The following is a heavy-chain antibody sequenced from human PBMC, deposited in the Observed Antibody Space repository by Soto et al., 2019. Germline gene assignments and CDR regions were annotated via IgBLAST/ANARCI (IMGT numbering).Heavy chain of an antibody. CDR1: GCTFSTYA. D-gene: IGHD3-22*01. V-gene: IGHV3-23*01. J-gene: IGHJ4*02. CDR3: AKDYYYDSSGYASPDY. CDR2: IRGSGAST. Sequence: PGVSLRLSCAASGCTFSTYAMTLVRQVPGKGLEWVSAIRGSGASTYYADSVKGRFTISRDNSKNTLFLQMNSLRVEDTALYYCAKDYYYDSSGYASPDYWGRGTLVTVSS.